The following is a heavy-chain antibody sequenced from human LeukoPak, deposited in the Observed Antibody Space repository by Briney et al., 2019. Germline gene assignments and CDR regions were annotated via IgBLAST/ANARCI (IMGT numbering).Heavy chain of an antibody. J-gene: IGHJ3*02. D-gene: IGHD3-22*01. CDR2: ISGYNGNT. Sequence: ASVKVSCKASGYTFTRYGLSWVRQAPGQGLEWMGWISGYNGNTFYAQKFQGRVTMTTDTSTTTAYMELRSLSSDDPAVYYCARDLNYYDSSVYYDTFDMWGQGTMVTASS. CDR3: ARDLNYYDSSVYYDTFDM. CDR1: GYTFTRYG. V-gene: IGHV1-18*01.